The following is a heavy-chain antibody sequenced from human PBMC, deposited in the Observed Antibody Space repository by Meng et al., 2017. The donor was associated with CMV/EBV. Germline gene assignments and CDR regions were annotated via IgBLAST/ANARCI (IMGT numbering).Heavy chain of an antibody. CDR3: ARLYDSSGYYLGYFDY. CDR2: IYWDDDK. V-gene: IGHV2-5*02. J-gene: IGHJ4*02. Sequence: QNPLKESVPTLGKPTPTLTLTCTCSGLSCSTSGWGVGWIRQPPGKALEWLALIYWDDDKRYSPSLKSRLTITKDTSKNQVVLTMTNMDPVDTATYYCARLYDSSGYYLGYFDYWGQGTLVTVSS. CDR1: GLSCSTSGWG. D-gene: IGHD3-22*01.